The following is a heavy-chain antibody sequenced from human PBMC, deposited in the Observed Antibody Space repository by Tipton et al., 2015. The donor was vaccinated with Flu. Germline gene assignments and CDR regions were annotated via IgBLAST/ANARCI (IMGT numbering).Heavy chain of an antibody. Sequence: TLSLTCTVSGGSISSYYWSWIRQPPGKGLEWIGYIYYSGSTNYNPSLKSRVTISVDTSKNQFSLKLSSVTAADTAVYYCARAPSWKDSGYDLYYFDYWGQGTLVTVSS. D-gene: IGHD5-12*01. J-gene: IGHJ4*02. CDR2: IYYSGST. CDR1: GGSISSYY. V-gene: IGHV4-59*01. CDR3: ARAPSWKDSGYDLYYFDY.